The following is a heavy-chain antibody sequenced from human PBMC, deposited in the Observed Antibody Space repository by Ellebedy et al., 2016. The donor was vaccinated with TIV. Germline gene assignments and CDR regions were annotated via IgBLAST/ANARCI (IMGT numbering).Heavy chain of an antibody. D-gene: IGHD3-10*01. CDR2: ISSSSSYF. Sequence: GGSLRLSXAASGFTFSGYSMNWVPQVPGKGLEWVSSISSSSSYFFSADSVKGRFTISRDNAKNSLYLQMNSLRAEDTAVYYCARVVGSAGYYQLDAFDIWGQGTMVTVSS. V-gene: IGHV3-21*06. J-gene: IGHJ3*02. CDR3: ARVVGSAGYYQLDAFDI. CDR1: GFTFSGYS.